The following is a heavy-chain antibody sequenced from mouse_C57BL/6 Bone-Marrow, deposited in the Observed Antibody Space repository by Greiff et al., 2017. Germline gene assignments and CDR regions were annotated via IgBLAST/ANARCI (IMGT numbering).Heavy chain of an antibody. J-gene: IGHJ1*03. CDR1: GYTFTSYW. V-gene: IGHV1-55*01. D-gene: IGHD2-3*01. CDR3: AREIYDGYYVDWYFDV. CDR2: IYPGSGST. Sequence: QVQLQQPGAELVKPGASVKMSCKASGYTFTSYWITWVKQRPGQGLEWIGDIYPGSGSTNYNEKFKSKATLTVDTSSSTAYMQLSSLTSEDYAVYYCAREIYDGYYVDWYFDVWGTGTTVTVSS.